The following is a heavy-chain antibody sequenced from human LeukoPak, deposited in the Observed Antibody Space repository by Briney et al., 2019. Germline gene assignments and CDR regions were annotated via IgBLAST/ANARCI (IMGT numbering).Heavy chain of an antibody. CDR3: AKGVWKCGGDCYSTFDY. CDR1: GFTFTNYA. D-gene: IGHD2-21*02. J-gene: IGHJ4*02. CDR2: IGGSGDNT. V-gene: IGHV3-23*01. Sequence: PGGSLTLSCLASGFTFTNYAMSWVRQAPGKGLEWVSAIGGSGDNTYYADSVKGRFTISRENSKNTLGLQMNSLRAEDTAVYYCAKGVWKCGGDCYSTFDYWGQGTLVTVSS.